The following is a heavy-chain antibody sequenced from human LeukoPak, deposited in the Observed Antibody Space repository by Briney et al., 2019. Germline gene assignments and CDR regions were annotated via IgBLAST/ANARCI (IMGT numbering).Heavy chain of an antibody. CDR3: VRDWGYDSSGYWQKYFDT. V-gene: IGHV3-23*01. Sequence: GGSLRLSCAASGFTFSSYGMSWVRQAPGKGLEWVSAISGSGGSTYYADSVRGRFTISRDNAKNTLYLQMNSLRAEDTAVYYCVRDWGYDSSGYWQKYFDTWGQGTLVTVSS. CDR2: ISGSGGST. CDR1: GFTFSSYG. D-gene: IGHD3-22*01. J-gene: IGHJ4*02.